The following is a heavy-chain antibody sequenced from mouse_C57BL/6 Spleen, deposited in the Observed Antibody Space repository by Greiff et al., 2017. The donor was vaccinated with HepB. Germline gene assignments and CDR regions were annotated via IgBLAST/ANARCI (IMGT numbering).Heavy chain of an antibody. D-gene: IGHD3-1*01. CDR1: GYTFTDYY. CDR3: ARAQLRLRSYYYAMDY. V-gene: IGHV1-84*01. CDR2: IYPGSGNT. J-gene: IGHJ4*01. Sequence: QVQLQQSGPELVKPGASVKISCKASGYTFTDYYINWVKQRPGQGLEWIGWIYPGSGNTKYNEKFKGKATLTVDTSSSTAYMQLSSLTSEDSAVYFCARAQLRLRSYYYAMDYWGQGTSVTVSS.